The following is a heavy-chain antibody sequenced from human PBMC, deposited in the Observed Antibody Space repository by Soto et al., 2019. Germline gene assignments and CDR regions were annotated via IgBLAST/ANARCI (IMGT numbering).Heavy chain of an antibody. V-gene: IGHV4-61*08. CDR3: ARIPVDTSMIYWLDP. CDR2: IYYSGNT. Sequence: SETLSLTCTVSGGSVSSGDYYWSWIRQPPGKGPEWIGYIYYSGNTNYNPSLKSRVIISVDTSKNLFSLKLTSVTAADTAVYYCARIPVDTSMIYWLDPWGQGTLVTVS. CDR1: GGSVSSGDYY. D-gene: IGHD5-18*01. J-gene: IGHJ5*02.